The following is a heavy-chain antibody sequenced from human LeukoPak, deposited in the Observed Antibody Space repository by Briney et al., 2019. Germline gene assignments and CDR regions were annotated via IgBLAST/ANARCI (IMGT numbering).Heavy chain of an antibody. CDR1: GYTFTSYD. CDR3: ARSSVGGRRRTDC. CDR2: MNPNSGNT. D-gene: IGHD1-26*01. Sequence: ASVKVSCKASGYTFTSYDINWVRQATGQGLEWMGWMNPNSGNTGYAQKFQGRVTMTRSTSASTAYMELTNLTSEDTAVYFCARSSVGGRRRTDCWGQGTLVTVSS. V-gene: IGHV1-8*01. J-gene: IGHJ4*02.